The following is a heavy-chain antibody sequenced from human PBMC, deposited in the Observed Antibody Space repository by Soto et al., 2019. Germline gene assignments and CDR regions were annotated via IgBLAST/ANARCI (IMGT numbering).Heavy chain of an antibody. J-gene: IGHJ4*02. V-gene: IGHV3-30-3*01. D-gene: IGHD6-19*01. CDR2: ISYDGSNK. CDR3: ARDKPPHSSAWHNRHFDY. CDR1: GFTFSTYA. Sequence: GGSLRLSCAASGFTFSTYAMHWVRQAPGKGLEWVAVISYDGSNKYYADSVKGRFTISRDNSKNTLYLQMNSLRAEDTAVYYCARDKPPHSSAWHNRHFDYWGQGPLVTVSS.